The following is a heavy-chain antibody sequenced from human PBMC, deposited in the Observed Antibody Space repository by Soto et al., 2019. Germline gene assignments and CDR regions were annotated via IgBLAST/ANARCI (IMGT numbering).Heavy chain of an antibody. V-gene: IGHV1-46*01. CDR3: AAGITRLYYYYGMDV. CDR1: GYTFSSYY. Sequence: ASVKVSCKASGYTFSSYYMHWVRQAPGQGLEWMGVINPSGDSTTYAQKFQGRVTMTKDTSTSTLYMELSSLRSEDTAVYYCAAGITRLYYYYGMDVWGQGTTVTVSS. J-gene: IGHJ6*02. CDR2: INPSGDST. D-gene: IGHD1-20*01.